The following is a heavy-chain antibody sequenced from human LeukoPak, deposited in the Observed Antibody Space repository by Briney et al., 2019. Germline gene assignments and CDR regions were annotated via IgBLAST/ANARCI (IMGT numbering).Heavy chain of an antibody. Sequence: SLRLSCAASGFTFDDYAMHWVRQAPGKGLEWVSGISWNSGSIGYADSVKGRFTISRDNAKNSLYLQMNSLRAEDMALYYCAKDIGYSGTKNAFDIWGQGTMVTVSS. J-gene: IGHJ3*02. D-gene: IGHD1-26*01. CDR2: ISWNSGSI. CDR3: AKDIGYSGTKNAFDI. V-gene: IGHV3-9*03. CDR1: GFTFDDYA.